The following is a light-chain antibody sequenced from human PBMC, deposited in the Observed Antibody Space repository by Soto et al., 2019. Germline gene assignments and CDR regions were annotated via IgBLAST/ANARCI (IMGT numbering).Light chain of an antibody. Sequence: YELTQPPSVSVAPGQTARITCGGNNVGSKSVHWYQQKPGQAPLLVVYDDNDRPSGVPERFSGSNSRNTTTLTISRGEAGEEADYYCQVWDRSSPHYALGTGNKVTVL. CDR3: QVWDRSSPHYA. CDR2: DDN. CDR1: NVGSKS. J-gene: IGLJ1*01. V-gene: IGLV3-21*02.